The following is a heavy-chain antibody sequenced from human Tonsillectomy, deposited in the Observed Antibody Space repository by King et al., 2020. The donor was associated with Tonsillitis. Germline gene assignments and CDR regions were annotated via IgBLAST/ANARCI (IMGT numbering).Heavy chain of an antibody. CDR1: GFTFTSSA. CDR3: AAAVYCTNGVCYIRAFDI. V-gene: IGHV1-58*01. Sequence: QLVQSGPEVKKPGTSVKVCCKASGFTFTSSAVQWVRQARGKRLEWIGWIVVGSGNTNYAEKFKERVTITRDMSTSTAYMELSSLRSEDTAVYYCAAAVYCTNGVCYIRAFDIWGQGTMVTVSS. CDR2: IVVGSGNT. J-gene: IGHJ3*02. D-gene: IGHD2-8*01.